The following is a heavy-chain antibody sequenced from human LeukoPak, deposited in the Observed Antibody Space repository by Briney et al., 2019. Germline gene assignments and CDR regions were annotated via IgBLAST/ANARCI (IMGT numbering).Heavy chain of an antibody. CDR1: GFTFTGYA. CDR2: ISGSGGGT. J-gene: IGHJ4*02. V-gene: IGHV3-23*01. CDR3: AKDLRFGDSPGNRFDY. Sequence: GGSLRLSCAASGFTFTGYAMTWVRQAPRKGLEWVSAISGSGGGTYYADSVKGRFTISRDNSKNTLYLQMNSLRAEDTAVYYCAKDLRFGDSPGNRFDYWGQGTLLTVSS. D-gene: IGHD3-10*01.